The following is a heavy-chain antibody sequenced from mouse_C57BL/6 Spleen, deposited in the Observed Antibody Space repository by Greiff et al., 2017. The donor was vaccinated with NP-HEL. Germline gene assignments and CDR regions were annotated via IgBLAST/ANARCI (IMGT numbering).Heavy chain of an antibody. J-gene: IGHJ1*03. V-gene: IGHV14-2*01. CDR1: GFNIKDYY. Sequence: VQLQQSGAELVKPGASVKLSCTASGFNIKDYYMHWVKQRTEQGLEWIGRIDPEDGETKYAPKFPGKATITADTSSNTAYLQLSSLTSEDTAVYYCASLTTVVATNGYFDVWGTGTTVTVSS. D-gene: IGHD1-1*01. CDR3: ASLTTVVATNGYFDV. CDR2: IDPEDGET.